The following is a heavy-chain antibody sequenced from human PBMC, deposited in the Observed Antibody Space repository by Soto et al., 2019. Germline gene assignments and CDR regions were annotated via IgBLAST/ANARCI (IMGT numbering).Heavy chain of an antibody. J-gene: IGHJ4*02. CDR1: GFTFGSYW. V-gene: IGHV3-7*01. Sequence: EVQLVESGGGLVQPGGSLRLSCAVSGFTFGSYWMNWVRLIPGKGLEWVAYIKPDGSATYYVDSVKGRFTISRDNSKKTLYLQMNSLRVEDTAVYYCAREGRAYCGGDCSLFDNWGQGTLVTVSS. D-gene: IGHD2-21*02. CDR2: IKPDGSAT. CDR3: AREGRAYCGGDCSLFDN.